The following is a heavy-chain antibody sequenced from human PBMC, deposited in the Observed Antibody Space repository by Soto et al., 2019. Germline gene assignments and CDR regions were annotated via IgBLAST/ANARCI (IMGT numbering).Heavy chain of an antibody. V-gene: IGHV3-30-3*01. CDR3: ARECRGNNYGAHY. J-gene: IGHJ4*02. Sequence: QVQLVESWGGVVQPGRSLRLSCAASGFTFSSYAMHWVRQAPGKGLEWVAVISYDGSNKYYADSVKGRFTFSRDNSKNTLYLQMNSLREEDTAVYYCARECRGNNYGAHYWGQGTMVTVSS. D-gene: IGHD5-18*01. CDR1: GFTFSSYA. CDR2: ISYDGSNK.